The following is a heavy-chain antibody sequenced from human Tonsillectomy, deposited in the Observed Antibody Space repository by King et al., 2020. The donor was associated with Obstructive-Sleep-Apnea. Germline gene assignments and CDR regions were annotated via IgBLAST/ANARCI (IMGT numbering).Heavy chain of an antibody. J-gene: IGHJ4*02. V-gene: IGHV3-23*04. D-gene: IGHD2-21*02. Sequence: VQLVESGGGLVQPGGSLRLSCAASEFTFANYGMGWVRQAPGKGPEWVSSISDSGSSTYYAGSVRGRFTISRDNSKNTLFLQMNSLRADATAVYYCAKDDGTYCGGDCQPPLDYWGQGTLVTVSS. CDR2: ISDSGSST. CDR3: AKDDGTYCGGDCQPPLDY. CDR1: EFTFANYG.